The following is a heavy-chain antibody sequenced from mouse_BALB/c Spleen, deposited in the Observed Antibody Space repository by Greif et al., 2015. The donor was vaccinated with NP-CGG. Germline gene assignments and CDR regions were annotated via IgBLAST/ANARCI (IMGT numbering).Heavy chain of an antibody. Sequence: VQLKQSGAELVKPGASVELSCTASGFNIKDTYMHWVKQRPEQGLEWIGRIDPANGNTKYDPKFQGKATITADTSSNTAYLQLSSLTSEDTAVYYCARARPYYAMDYWGQGTSVTVSS. CDR1: GFNIKDTY. CDR2: IDPANGNT. V-gene: IGHV14-3*02. D-gene: IGHD3-1*01. J-gene: IGHJ4*01. CDR3: ARARPYYAMDY.